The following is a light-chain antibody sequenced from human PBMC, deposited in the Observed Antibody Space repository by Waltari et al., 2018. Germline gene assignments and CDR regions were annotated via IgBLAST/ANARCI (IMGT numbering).Light chain of an antibody. J-gene: IGLJ1*01. V-gene: IGLV2-14*01. CDR1: SSDVGGYNY. CDR3: SSYTSSSTLSYV. Sequence: QSALTQPASVSGSPGQSITISCPGTSSDVGGYNYVSWYQQHPGKAPKVMIYEVSNRPSGVSNRFSGSKSGNTASLTISGLQAEDEADYYCSSYTSSSTLSYVFGTGTKVTVL. CDR2: EVS.